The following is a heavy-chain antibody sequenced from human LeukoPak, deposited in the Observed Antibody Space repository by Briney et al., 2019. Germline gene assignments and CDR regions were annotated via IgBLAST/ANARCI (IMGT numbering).Heavy chain of an antibody. CDR2: ISYDGNNK. Sequence: GGSLRLSCAASGFTFSSYPIHWVRQAPGKGLERVALISYDGNNKYYADSVKGRFTMSRDNSKNTLYLQMNSLRAEDTAVYYCARDPPEEYCSGGSCYSDDYWGQGTLVTVSS. D-gene: IGHD2-15*01. CDR1: GFTFSSYP. V-gene: IGHV3-30*07. J-gene: IGHJ4*02. CDR3: ARDPPEEYCSGGSCYSDDY.